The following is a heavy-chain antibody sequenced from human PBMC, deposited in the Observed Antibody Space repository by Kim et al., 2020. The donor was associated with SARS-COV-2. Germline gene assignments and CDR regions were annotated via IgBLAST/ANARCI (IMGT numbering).Heavy chain of an antibody. J-gene: IGHJ4*02. Sequence: GGSLRLSCAASGFTFSSYGMHWVRQAPGKGLEWVAVIWYDGSNKYYADSVKGRFTISRDNSKNTLYLQMNSLRAEDTAVYYCARSHSGWYYFDYWGQGTLGTVSS. CDR3: ARSHSGWYYFDY. V-gene: IGHV3-33*01. CDR2: IWYDGSNK. CDR1: GFTFSSYG. D-gene: IGHD6-19*01.